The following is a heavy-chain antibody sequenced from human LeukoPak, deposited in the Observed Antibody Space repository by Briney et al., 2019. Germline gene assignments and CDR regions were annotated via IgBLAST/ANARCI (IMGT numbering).Heavy chain of an antibody. CDR3: ARHSGSYRYYFDY. D-gene: IGHD1-26*01. V-gene: IGHV4-4*07. CDR2: IYSSGST. J-gene: IGHJ4*02. CDR1: GGSISSYY. Sequence: SETLSLTCTVSGGSISSYYRSWIRQPAGKGLEWIGRIYSSGSTNYNPSLKSRVTMSVDTSKNQFSLKLSSVTAADTAVYYCARHSGSYRYYFDYWGQGTLVTVSS.